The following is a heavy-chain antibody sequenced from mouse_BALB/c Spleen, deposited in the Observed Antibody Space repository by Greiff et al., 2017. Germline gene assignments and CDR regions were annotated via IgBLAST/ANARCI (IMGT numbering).Heavy chain of an antibody. CDR2: ISYSGST. Sequence: ESGPGLVKPSQSLSLTCTVTGYSITSDYAWNWIRQFPGNKLEWMGYISYSGSTSYNPSLKSRISITRDTSNNQFFLQLNSVTTEDTATYYCARLYYYGSSYDDYWGQGTTLTVSS. D-gene: IGHD1-1*01. V-gene: IGHV3-2*02. J-gene: IGHJ2*01. CDR1: GYSITSDYA. CDR3: ARLYYYGSSYDDY.